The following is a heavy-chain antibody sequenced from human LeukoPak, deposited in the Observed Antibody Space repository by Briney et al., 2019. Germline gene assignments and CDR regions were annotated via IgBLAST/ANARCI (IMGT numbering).Heavy chain of an antibody. CDR1: GGTFSSYA. Sequence: GASVKVSCKASGGTFSSYAISWVRQAPGQGLEWMGGIIPIFGTANYAQKFQGRVTITTDESTSTAYMELSSLRSEDTAVYYCARVGTEGIAAAAVSSYYYMDVWGKGTTVTVSS. CDR3: ARVGTEGIAAAAVSSYYYMDV. V-gene: IGHV1-69*05. J-gene: IGHJ6*03. CDR2: IIPIFGTA. D-gene: IGHD6-13*01.